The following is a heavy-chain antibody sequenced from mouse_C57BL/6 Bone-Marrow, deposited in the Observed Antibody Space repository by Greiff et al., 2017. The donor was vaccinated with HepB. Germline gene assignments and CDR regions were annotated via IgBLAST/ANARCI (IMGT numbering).Heavy chain of an antibody. Sequence: EVQLVESGGGLVQPKGSLKLSCAASGFSFNTYAMNWVRQAPGKGLEWVARIRSKSNNYATYYADSVKDRFTISRDDSESMLYLQMNNLKTEDTAMYYCVRPGIYYAMDYWGQGTSVTVSS. CDR2: IRSKSNNYAT. CDR3: VRPGIYYAMDY. CDR1: GFSFNTYA. J-gene: IGHJ4*01. D-gene: IGHD4-1*01. V-gene: IGHV10-1*01.